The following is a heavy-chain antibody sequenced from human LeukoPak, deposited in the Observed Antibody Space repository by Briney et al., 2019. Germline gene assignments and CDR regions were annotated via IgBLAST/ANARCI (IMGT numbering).Heavy chain of an antibody. CDR3: ARENPSLGYCSSTSCYPWFDP. CDR2: INPNSGGT. Sequence: ASVKVSCKASGYTFTGYYMHWVRQAPGQGLEWMGWINPNSGGTNYAQKFQDRVTMTRDTSISTAYMELSRLRSDDTAVYYCARENPSLGYCSSTSCYPWFDPWGQGTLVTVSS. CDR1: GYTFTGYY. D-gene: IGHD2-2*03. J-gene: IGHJ5*02. V-gene: IGHV1-2*02.